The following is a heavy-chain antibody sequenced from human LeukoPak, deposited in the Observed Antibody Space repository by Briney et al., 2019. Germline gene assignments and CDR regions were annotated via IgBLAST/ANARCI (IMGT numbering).Heavy chain of an antibody. CDR1: GFTFSSYW. CDR2: INQDGSEK. Sequence: GVSLRLSCAASGFTFSSYWMSWVRQAPGKGLERVANINQDGSEKYYVDSVKGRFTISRDNAKNSLYLQMNSLRAEDTAVYYCAREPSGSYNWFDPWGQGTLVTVSS. CDR3: AREPSGSYNWFDP. D-gene: IGHD1-26*01. J-gene: IGHJ5*02. V-gene: IGHV3-7*01.